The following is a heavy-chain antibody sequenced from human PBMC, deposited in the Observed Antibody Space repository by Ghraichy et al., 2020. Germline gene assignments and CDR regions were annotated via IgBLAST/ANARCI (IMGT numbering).Heavy chain of an antibody. V-gene: IGHV3-15*07. Sequence: GGSLRLSCAASGFTFTNAWMNWVRQAPGKGLEWVGRIKSKTDGATTDSVAPVKGRFTISRDDSKNTLYLQMNSLKTEDTAVYYCVCSSFSWAYYFAFWGQGTLVTVSS. CDR2: IKSKTDGATT. CDR3: VCSSFSWAYYFAF. CDR1: GFTFTNAW. J-gene: IGHJ4*02. D-gene: IGHD2-2*01.